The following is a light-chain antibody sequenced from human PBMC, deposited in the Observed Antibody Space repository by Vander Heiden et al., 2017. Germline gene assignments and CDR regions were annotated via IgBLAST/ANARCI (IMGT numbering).Light chain of an antibody. CDR2: DDS. Sequence: SYVLTQPPSVSVAPAKTARINCGGNNIGSKSVHWYQQKPGQAPVLVVYDDSDRPSGIPERFSGSNSGNTATLTISRVEAGDEADYYCQVWDSSSDPSYVFGTGTKVTVL. CDR1: NIGSKS. J-gene: IGLJ1*01. V-gene: IGLV3-21*03. CDR3: QVWDSSSDPSYV.